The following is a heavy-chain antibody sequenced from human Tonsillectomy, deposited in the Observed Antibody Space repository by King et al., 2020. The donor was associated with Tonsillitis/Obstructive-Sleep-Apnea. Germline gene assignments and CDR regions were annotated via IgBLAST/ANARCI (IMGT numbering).Heavy chain of an antibody. CDR1: GFTFSDHY. CDR3: ARVSRLGPRYFDY. J-gene: IGHJ4*02. Sequence: EVQLVESGGGLVQPGGSLRLSCAASGFTFSDHYIDWVRQAPGKGLEWVGRTRNKANSYTTKYAASVKGRFTISRDDSKNSLYLQMNSLKTEDTAVYYCARVSRLGPRYFDYWGQGTLVTVSS. CDR2: TRNKANSYTT. D-gene: IGHD6-19*01. V-gene: IGHV3-72*01.